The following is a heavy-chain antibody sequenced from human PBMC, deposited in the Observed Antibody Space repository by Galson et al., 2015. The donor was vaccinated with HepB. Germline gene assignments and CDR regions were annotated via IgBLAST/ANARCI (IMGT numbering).Heavy chain of an antibody. CDR2: ISSSSSYI. J-gene: IGHJ1*01. D-gene: IGHD3-16*02. CDR3: ARDRDDYVWGSYRLGEEGS. CDR1: GFTFSSYS. Sequence: SLRLSCAASGFTFSSYSMNWVRQAPGKGLEWVSSISSSSSYIYYADSVKGRFTISRDNAKNSLYLQMNSLRAEDTAVYYCARDRDDYVWGSYRLGEEGSWGQGPLVTVSS. V-gene: IGHV3-21*01.